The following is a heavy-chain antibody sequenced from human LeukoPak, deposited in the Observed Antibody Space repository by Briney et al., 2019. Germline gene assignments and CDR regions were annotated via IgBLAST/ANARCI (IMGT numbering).Heavy chain of an antibody. CDR1: GFTFSSYE. J-gene: IGHJ4*02. CDR3: ARVPYDYVWGSYGGDYYFDY. D-gene: IGHD3-16*01. CDR2: ISSSGSTI. Sequence: GGSLRLSCAASGFTFSSYEMNWVRQAPGKGLEWVSYISSSGSTIYHADSVKGRFTISRDNAKNSLYLQMNSLRAEDTAVYYCARVPYDYVWGSYGGDYYFDYWGQGTLVTVSS. V-gene: IGHV3-48*03.